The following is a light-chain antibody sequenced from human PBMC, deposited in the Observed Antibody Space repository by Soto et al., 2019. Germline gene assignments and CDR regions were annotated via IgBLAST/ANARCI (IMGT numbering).Light chain of an antibody. Sequence: EIVMTQSPGTLSLSPGARATLSCRASQSVSSRLAWYQQKPGQAPRLLISGASSRATGIPDRFSGSGSGTDFTLTISRLETEDFALYYGQHYVERSPITFGQGTRLEIK. V-gene: IGKV3-20*01. CDR2: GAS. CDR3: QHYVERSPIT. J-gene: IGKJ5*01. CDR1: QSVSSR.